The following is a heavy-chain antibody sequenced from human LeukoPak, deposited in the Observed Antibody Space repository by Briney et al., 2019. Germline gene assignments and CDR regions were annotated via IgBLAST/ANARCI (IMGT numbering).Heavy chain of an antibody. V-gene: IGHV3-7*01. CDR3: ARDAYDDASES. CDR2: LRPDGSDK. CDR1: GFTLSGYW. Sequence: PGGSLRLSCAASGFTLSGYWMTWVRQAPGKGLEWVANLRPDGSDKYYADSVKGRFTISRDNAKNSLYLQMNGLRAEDTAIYDCARDAYDDASESWGQGTLVTVSS. D-gene: IGHD3-3*01. J-gene: IGHJ5*02.